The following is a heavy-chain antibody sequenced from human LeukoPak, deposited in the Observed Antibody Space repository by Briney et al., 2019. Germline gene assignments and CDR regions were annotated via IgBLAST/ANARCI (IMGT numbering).Heavy chain of an antibody. D-gene: IGHD5-12*01. J-gene: IGHJ4*02. CDR1: GYSFTSYW. CDR2: IYPGDSDT. Sequence: GESLQISCKGSGYSFTSYWIGWVRRMPGKGLEWMGIIYPGDSDTRYSPSFQGQVTISADKSISTVYLQWSSLKASDTAMYYCARHLGGYSGYDYYYFDYWGQGTLVTVSS. CDR3: ARHLGGYSGYDYYYFDY. V-gene: IGHV5-51*01.